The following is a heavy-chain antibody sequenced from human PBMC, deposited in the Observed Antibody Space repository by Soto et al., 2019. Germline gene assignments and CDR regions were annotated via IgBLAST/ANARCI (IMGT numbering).Heavy chain of an antibody. CDR3: ATDPEGDFDY. V-gene: IGHV1-24*01. Sequence: ASVKVSCKASGYTFSRYGISWVRQAPGKGLEWMGGFDPEDGETIYAQKFQGRVTMTEDTSTDTAYMELSSLRSEDTAVYYCATDPEGDFDYWGQGTLVTVSS. CDR1: GYTFSRYG. CDR2: FDPEDGET. J-gene: IGHJ4*02. D-gene: IGHD3-10*01.